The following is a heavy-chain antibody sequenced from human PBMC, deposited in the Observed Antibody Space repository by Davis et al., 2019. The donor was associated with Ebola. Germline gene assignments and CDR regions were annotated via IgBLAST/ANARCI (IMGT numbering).Heavy chain of an antibody. CDR2: ISGSGGST. D-gene: IGHD1-26*01. CDR3: ARDGPVGAILYGMDV. V-gene: IGHV3-23*01. J-gene: IGHJ6*02. Sequence: GESLKISCATSGFTFSSNAMSWVRQAPGKGLEWVASISGSGGSTYYGDSVKGRFTISRDNAKNSLYLRMNSLRDEDTAVYYCARDGPVGAILYGMDVWGQGTTVTVSS. CDR1: GFTFSSNA.